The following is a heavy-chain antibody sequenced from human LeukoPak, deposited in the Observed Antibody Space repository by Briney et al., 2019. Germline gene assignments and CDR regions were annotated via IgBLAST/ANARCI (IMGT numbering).Heavy chain of an antibody. J-gene: IGHJ6*02. CDR3: ARDRNHCSSTSCYDYYYYGMDV. V-gene: IGHV1-2*02. CDR1: GYTFTGYY. Sequence: GASVKVSCKASGYTFTGYYMHWVRQAPGQGLEWMGWINPNSGGTNYAQKFQGRVTMTRDTSISTAYMELSRLRSDDTAVYYCARDRNHCSSTSCYDYYYYGMDVWGQGTTVTVSS. D-gene: IGHD2-2*01. CDR2: INPNSGGT.